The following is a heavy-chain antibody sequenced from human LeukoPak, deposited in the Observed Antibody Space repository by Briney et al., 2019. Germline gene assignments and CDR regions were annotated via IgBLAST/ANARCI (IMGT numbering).Heavy chain of an antibody. J-gene: IGHJ4*02. V-gene: IGHV1-69*13. CDR1: GGTFSSYA. CDR2: IIPIFSTA. Sequence: SVKVSCKASGGTFSSYAISWLRQAPGQGLEWMGGIIPIFSTANYAQKFQGRVTITADESTSTAYMELSSLRSEDTAVYYCARDRGYDYVWGSYPPSYDYWGQGTLVTVSS. CDR3: ARDRGYDYVWGSYPPSYDY. D-gene: IGHD3-16*02.